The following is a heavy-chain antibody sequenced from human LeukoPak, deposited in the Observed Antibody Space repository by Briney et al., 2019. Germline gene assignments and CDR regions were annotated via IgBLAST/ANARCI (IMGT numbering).Heavy chain of an antibody. CDR2: IIPILGIA. CDR1: GYTFTNFG. V-gene: IGHV1-69*04. Sequence: AASVKVSCKASGYTFTNFGISWVRQAPGQGLEWMGRIIPILGIANYAQKFQGRVTITADKSTSTAYMELSSLRSEDTAVYYCARDRVTIFGVVINGYYFDYWGQGTLVTVSS. D-gene: IGHD3-3*01. J-gene: IGHJ4*02. CDR3: ARDRVTIFGVVINGYYFDY.